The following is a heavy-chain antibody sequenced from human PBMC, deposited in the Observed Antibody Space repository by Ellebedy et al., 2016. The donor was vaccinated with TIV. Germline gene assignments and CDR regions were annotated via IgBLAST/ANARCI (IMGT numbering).Heavy chain of an antibody. J-gene: IGHJ4*02. CDR1: GASLSTSQYY. CDR2: FYYVGSS. Sequence: SETLSLPCTVSGASLSTSQYYWGLSRQPPGKGLEWIGSFYYVGSSYCSPSIKSRVTISVNTSRNAFSLKVTSVRAADTAVYYCARGEIYWGRGTLVTVSS. V-gene: IGHV4-39*01. CDR3: ARGEIY. D-gene: IGHD5-24*01.